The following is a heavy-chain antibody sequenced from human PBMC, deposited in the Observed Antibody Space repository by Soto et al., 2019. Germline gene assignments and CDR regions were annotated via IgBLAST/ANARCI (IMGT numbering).Heavy chain of an antibody. D-gene: IGHD1-26*01. Sequence: SAKVSCESSGGTYSICAISGVRQATGQGLEWMGGIIPIFGTATYAHKFRGRVTLTREMSTSTSYMELRSLTSEDTAVYYCASKFSTGSFQYFDTWGQGTLVTVS. CDR2: IIPIFGTA. V-gene: IGHV1-69*05. CDR1: GGTYSICA. J-gene: IGHJ4*02. CDR3: ASKFSTGSFQYFDT.